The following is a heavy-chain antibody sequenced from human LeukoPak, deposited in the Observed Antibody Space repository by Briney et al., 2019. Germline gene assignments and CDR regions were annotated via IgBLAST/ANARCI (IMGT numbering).Heavy chain of an antibody. Sequence: PSETLSLTCAVYGGSFSGYYWSWIRQPPGKGLEWIGEIYHSGSTNYNPSLKSRVTISVDKSKNQFSLKLSSVTAADTAVYYCARQITMVRGVPYYFDYWGQGTLVTVSS. J-gene: IGHJ4*02. CDR3: ARQITMVRGVPYYFDY. CDR1: GGSFSGYY. V-gene: IGHV4-34*01. CDR2: IYHSGST. D-gene: IGHD3-10*01.